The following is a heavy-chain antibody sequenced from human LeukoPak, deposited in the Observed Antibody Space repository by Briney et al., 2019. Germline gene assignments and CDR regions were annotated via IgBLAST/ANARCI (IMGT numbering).Heavy chain of an antibody. J-gene: IGHJ4*02. CDR3: ARGSGPSSSWYLKNDY. D-gene: IGHD6-13*01. Sequence: ASVKVSCKASGYTFTGYYMHWVRQAPGQGLEWMGWINPNSGGTNYAQKFQGRVTMTRDMSISTAYMELSRLRSDDTAVYYCARGSGPSSSWYLKNDYWGQGTLVTVSS. CDR1: GYTFTGYY. V-gene: IGHV1-2*02. CDR2: INPNSGGT.